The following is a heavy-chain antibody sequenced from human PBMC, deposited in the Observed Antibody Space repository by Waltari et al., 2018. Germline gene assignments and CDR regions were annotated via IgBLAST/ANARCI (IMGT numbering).Heavy chain of an antibody. CDR2: IFHSGST. V-gene: IGHV4-38-2*02. D-gene: IGHD6-13*01. Sequence: QVQLQESGPGLVKPSETLSLTCTVSGYSISSGYYWGWIRQPPGKGLEWIGCIFHSGSTYYNPSLKCRVTISVDTTKNQFSLKLSSVTAADTAVYYCAREGSSSWIGNWFDPWGQGTLVTVSS. CDR3: AREGSSSWIGNWFDP. CDR1: GYSISSGYY. J-gene: IGHJ5*02.